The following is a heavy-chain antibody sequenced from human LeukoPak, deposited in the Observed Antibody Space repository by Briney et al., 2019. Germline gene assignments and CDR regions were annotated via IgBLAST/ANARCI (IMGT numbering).Heavy chain of an antibody. CDR2: ISGSGGST. CDR1: GFTFSSYT. J-gene: IGHJ4*02. D-gene: IGHD6-19*01. V-gene: IGHV3-23*01. Sequence: GGSLRLSCAASGFTFSSYTMSWVRQAPGKGLEWVSAISGSGGSTYYADSVKGRFTISRDNSKNTLYLQMNSLRAEDTAVYYCARGGAVLVAVAGYFDYWGQGTLVTVSS. CDR3: ARGGAVLVAVAGYFDY.